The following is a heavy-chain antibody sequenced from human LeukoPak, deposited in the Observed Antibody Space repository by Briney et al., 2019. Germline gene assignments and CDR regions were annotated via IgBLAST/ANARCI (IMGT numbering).Heavy chain of an antibody. D-gene: IGHD3-10*01. Sequence: GGSLRLSCAASGFTFSDYYMSWIRQAPGKGLEWVSYISSSGSTIDYAYSVKCGITISRANAKNSLYLQMNSLRAEDTAVYYCARGSDFPDYWGQGTLVTVSS. CDR3: ARGSDFPDY. J-gene: IGHJ4*02. CDR1: GFTFSDYY. V-gene: IGHV3-11*04. CDR2: ISSSGSTI.